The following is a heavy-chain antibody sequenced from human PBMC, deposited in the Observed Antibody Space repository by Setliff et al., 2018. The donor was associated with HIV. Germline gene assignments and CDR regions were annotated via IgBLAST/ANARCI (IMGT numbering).Heavy chain of an antibody. D-gene: IGHD1-26*01. Sequence: SETLSLTCIVSGYSISSGSHWGWIRQPPGKGLEWIGSISYNANTYYNPSLKSRVTIAVDTSKNNFSLRLTSVTAADTAVYYCARMGLPLHRAFDYWGQGTLVTVSS. CDR1: GYSISSGSH. J-gene: IGHJ4*01. CDR3: ARMGLPLHRAFDY. V-gene: IGHV4-38-2*02. CDR2: ISYNANT.